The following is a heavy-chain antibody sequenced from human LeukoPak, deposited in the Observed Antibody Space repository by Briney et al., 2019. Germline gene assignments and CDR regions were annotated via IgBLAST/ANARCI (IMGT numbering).Heavy chain of an antibody. CDR2: ISGGGGVT. CDR3: AKGGYYYDAGGKDDAFDI. D-gene: IGHD3-22*01. V-gene: IGHV3-23*01. Sequence: GGSLRLSCAVSGFTFSRYAMSWVRQAPGKGLEWVSTISGGGGVTYYGDSVKGRFTISRDNSKNTLYVRMNSLRAEDTAVYYCAKGGYYYDAGGKDDAFDIWGQGITVTVSS. J-gene: IGHJ3*02. CDR1: GFTFSRYA.